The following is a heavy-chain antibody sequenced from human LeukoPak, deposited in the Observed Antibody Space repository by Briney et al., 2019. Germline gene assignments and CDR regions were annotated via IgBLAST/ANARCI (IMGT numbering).Heavy chain of an antibody. CDR2: IRGTPYGGTT. D-gene: IGHD3-16*02. J-gene: IGHJ4*02. CDR3: SGTLGELSFYNY. V-gene: IGHV3-49*04. CDR1: GFTFGDYA. Sequence: GGSLRLSCTASGFTFGDYAMSWVRQAPGKGLEWVGFIRGTPYGGTTEYAASVKGRFTISRDDSKSIAYLQLNSLKTEDTAVYYCSGTLGELSFYNYWGQGTLVTVSS.